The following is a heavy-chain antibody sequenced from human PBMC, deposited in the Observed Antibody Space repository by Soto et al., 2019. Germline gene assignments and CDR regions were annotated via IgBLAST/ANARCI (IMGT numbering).Heavy chain of an antibody. CDR1: GGSIISSSYY. Sequence: SETLSVTCTVSGGSIISSSYYWVWIRQPPGKGLEWIGSIYYSGSTYYNPSLKSRVTISIDTSKNQFSLKLSSVTAADTAVYYCSTGMRIAVAGTGAFDIWGQGTMVTVSS. V-gene: IGHV4-39*01. J-gene: IGHJ3*02. CDR3: STGMRIAVAGTGAFDI. CDR2: IYYSGST. D-gene: IGHD6-19*01.